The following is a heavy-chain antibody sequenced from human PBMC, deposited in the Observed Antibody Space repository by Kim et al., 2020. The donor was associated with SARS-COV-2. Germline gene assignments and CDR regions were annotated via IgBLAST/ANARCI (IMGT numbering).Heavy chain of an antibody. CDR1: GGSISRYY. CDR2: IYYTGST. D-gene: IGHD3-10*01. CDR3: ARDRRLWFGELDWCDP. V-gene: IGHV4-59*01. Sequence: SETLSLTCTVSGGSISRYYWSWIRQPPGKGLEWIGYIYYTGSTNYNPSLKSRVTISVDTSKNQFSLKLSSVTAADTAVYYCARDRRLWFGELDWCDPWGQGTLGTVSA. J-gene: IGHJ5*02.